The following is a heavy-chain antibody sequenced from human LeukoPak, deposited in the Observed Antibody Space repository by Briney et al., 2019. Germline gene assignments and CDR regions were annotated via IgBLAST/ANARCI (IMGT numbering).Heavy chain of an antibody. Sequence: PGVSLRLSCAVSGFSVSSNYMNWVRQAPGKGLEWVSVIYSGGSTNYADSVKGRFAISRDNSKNTLYLQMNSLRAEDTAVYYCASGTKALDYWGQGTLVTVSS. D-gene: IGHD2-8*01. J-gene: IGHJ4*02. CDR3: ASGTKALDY. CDR1: GFSVSSNY. CDR2: IYSGGST. V-gene: IGHV3-53*01.